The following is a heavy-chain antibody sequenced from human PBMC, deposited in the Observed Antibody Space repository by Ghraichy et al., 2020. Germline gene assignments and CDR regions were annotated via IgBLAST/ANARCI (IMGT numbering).Heavy chain of an antibody. J-gene: IGHJ5*02. D-gene: IGHD5-24*01. CDR2: TYYRSKWYN. Sequence: SQTLSLTCAISGDSVSSNSAAWNWIRQSPSRGLEWLGRTYYRSKWYNDYAVSGKSRITINPDTSKNQFSLQLNSVTPEATAVYYCAREPRWLQFAGIWEYNWFDPWGQGTLVTVSS. V-gene: IGHV6-1*01. CDR1: GDSVSSNSAA. CDR3: AREPRWLQFAGIWEYNWFDP.